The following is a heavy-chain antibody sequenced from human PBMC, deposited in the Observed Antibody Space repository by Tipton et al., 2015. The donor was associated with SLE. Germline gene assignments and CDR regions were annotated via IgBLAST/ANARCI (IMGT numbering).Heavy chain of an antibody. V-gene: IGHV4-59*01. CDR3: ARGSWVEEGLDY. J-gene: IGHJ4*02. CDR1: GGSISSFS. CDR2: IYNSVPG. D-gene: IGHD2-15*01. Sequence: LRLSCTVSGGSISSFSWTWIRQPPGKGLGWMGYIYNSVPGNYNPSLKSRLTISVDTSKNQFSLRLKTVTAADTAVYYCARGSWVEEGLDYWGQGTLVTGSS.